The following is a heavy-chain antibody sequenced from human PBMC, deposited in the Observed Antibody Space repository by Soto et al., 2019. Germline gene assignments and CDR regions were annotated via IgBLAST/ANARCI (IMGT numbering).Heavy chain of an antibody. CDR1: GGTFSNYA. CDR2: IIPIFGTA. D-gene: IGHD3-9*01. CDR3: ARGWSYDILTGYSY. V-gene: IGHV1-69*13. Sequence: GPPVKVSCKASGGTFSNYAISWVRQAPGQGLEWMGGIIPIFGTANYAQKFQGRVTITADESTSTAYMELSSLRSEDTAVYYCARGWSYDILTGYSYWGQGTLVTVSS. J-gene: IGHJ4*02.